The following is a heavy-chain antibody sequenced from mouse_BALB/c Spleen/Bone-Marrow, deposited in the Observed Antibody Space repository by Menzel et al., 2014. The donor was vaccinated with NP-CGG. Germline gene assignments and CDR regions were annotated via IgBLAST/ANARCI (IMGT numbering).Heavy chain of an antibody. J-gene: IGHJ3*01. CDR3: ARDSSGYACFAY. Sequence: QVQLQQSGAELVRPGPSVKVSCKASGYAFTNYLIEWIKQRPGQGLEWIGVINAGSGGTDYNEKFKGQATLTADRSSSTAYMQLTSLTSDDSAVYFCARDSSGYACFAYWGQGTLVTVST. D-gene: IGHD3-2*01. CDR1: GYAFTNYL. CDR2: INAGSGGT. V-gene: IGHV1-54*01.